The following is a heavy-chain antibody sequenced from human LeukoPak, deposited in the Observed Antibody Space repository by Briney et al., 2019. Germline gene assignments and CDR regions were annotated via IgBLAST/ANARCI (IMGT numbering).Heavy chain of an antibody. V-gene: IGHV4-59*08. D-gene: IGHD6-19*01. CDR3: VRRDTGWNYFDY. CDR1: GGSINSYY. J-gene: IGHJ4*02. Sequence: SETLSLTCAVSGGSINSYYWGWIRQPPGKGLQWIGDIYYTGKVNYNPSLKRRVTITLDTSKDHLSLNLTSVLAADTAIYYCVRRDTGWNYFDYWGQGILVTVSS. CDR2: IYYTGKV.